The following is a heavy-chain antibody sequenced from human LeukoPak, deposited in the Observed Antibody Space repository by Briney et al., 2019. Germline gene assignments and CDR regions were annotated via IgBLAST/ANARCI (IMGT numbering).Heavy chain of an antibody. D-gene: IGHD4-17*01. CDR3: ASLMTTVTTDFDY. J-gene: IGHJ4*02. Sequence: ASVKVSCKASGHRFIAYYMHWVRQAPGQGLEWMGWINPNSGGTNYAQKLQGRVTMTRDTSISTAYMELSRLRSDDTAVYYCASLMTTVTTDFDYWGQGTLVTVSS. CDR1: GHRFIAYY. V-gene: IGHV1-2*02. CDR2: INPNSGGT.